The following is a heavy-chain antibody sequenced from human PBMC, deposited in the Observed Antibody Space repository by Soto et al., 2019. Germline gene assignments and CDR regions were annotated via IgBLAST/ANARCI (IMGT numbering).Heavy chain of an antibody. Sequence: QVQLVQSGAAVKKPGASVKVSCKASGYTFTGYYMHWVRQAPGQGLEWMGWINPNSGGTNYAQKFQGWVTMTRDTSIRTEYMELSRRRCDDTAVYYCARGGEMATIDRPLYYYYGMDVWGQGTTVTVSS. CDR1: GYTFTGYY. V-gene: IGHV1-2*04. CDR3: ARGGEMATIDRPLYYYYGMDV. CDR2: INPNSGGT. D-gene: IGHD3-16*01. J-gene: IGHJ6*02.